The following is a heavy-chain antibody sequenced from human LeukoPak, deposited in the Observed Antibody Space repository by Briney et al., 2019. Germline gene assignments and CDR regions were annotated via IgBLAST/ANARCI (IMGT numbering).Heavy chain of an antibody. Sequence: GGSLRLSCAASGFTFSSYEMNWVRQAPGKGLEWVSHISSSVSTMYYADSVKGRFTISRDNSKNTLYLQMNSLRAEDTAVYYCARGLIRYFASAYWGQGTLVTVSS. CDR2: ISSSVSTM. V-gene: IGHV3-48*03. D-gene: IGHD3-9*01. CDR3: ARGLIRYFASAY. J-gene: IGHJ4*02. CDR1: GFTFSSYE.